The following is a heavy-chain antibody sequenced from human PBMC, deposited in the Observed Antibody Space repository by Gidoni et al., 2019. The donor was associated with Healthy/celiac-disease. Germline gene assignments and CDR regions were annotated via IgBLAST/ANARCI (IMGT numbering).Heavy chain of an antibody. CDR3: ASTFYCSSTSCRAYYYYGMDV. V-gene: IGHV3-53*02. CDR1: GFTVSSNY. CDR2: IYSGGST. D-gene: IGHD2-2*01. Sequence: EVQLVETGGGLIQPGGSRRLSCAASGFTVSSNYMSWVRQAPGKGLEWVSVIYSGGSTYYADSVKGRFTISRDNSKNTLYLQMNSLRAEDTAVYYCASTFYCSSTSCRAYYYYGMDVWGQGTTVTVSS. J-gene: IGHJ6*02.